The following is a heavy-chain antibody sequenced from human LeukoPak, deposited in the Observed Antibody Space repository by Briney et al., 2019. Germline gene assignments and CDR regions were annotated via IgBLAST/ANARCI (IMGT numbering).Heavy chain of an antibody. CDR2: INHSGST. CDR1: GGSFSGYY. J-gene: IGHJ5*02. D-gene: IGHD3-9*01. Sequence: PSETLSLTCAVYGGSFSGYYWSWIRQPPGKGLEWIGEINHSGSTNYNPSLKSRVTISVDTSKNQFSLKLSSVTAADTAVYYCARRRYFDWLFVGNWFDPWGQGTLVTVSS. CDR3: ARRRYFDWLFVGNWFDP. V-gene: IGHV4-34*01.